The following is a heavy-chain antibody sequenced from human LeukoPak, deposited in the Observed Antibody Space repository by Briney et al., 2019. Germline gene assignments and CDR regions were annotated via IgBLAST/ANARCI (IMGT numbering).Heavy chain of an antibody. D-gene: IGHD3-22*01. J-gene: IGHJ3*01. Sequence: PGGSLRLSCAASGFAFGSYAMSWVRQAPGKGLEWVSAISGSGGSTYYADSVKGRFTISRDNSKNTLYLQMNSLRAEDTAVYYCAKYPDYYDSSGYYFGWGQGTMVTVSS. CDR3: AKYPDYYDSSGYYFG. V-gene: IGHV3-23*01. CDR1: GFAFGSYA. CDR2: ISGSGGST.